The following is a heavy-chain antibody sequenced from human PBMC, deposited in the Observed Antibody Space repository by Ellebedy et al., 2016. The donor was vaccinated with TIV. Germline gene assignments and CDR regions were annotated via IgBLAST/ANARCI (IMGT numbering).Heavy chain of an antibody. CDR1: GASMSSYY. CDR3: ARVRSSGSYSPYFDY. CDR2: IYTGGST. D-gene: IGHD1-26*01. J-gene: IGHJ4*02. V-gene: IGHV4-4*07. Sequence: SETLSLXXSVSGASMSSYYWSWIRQPAGKGLEWIGRIYTGGSTNYNPSLKSRVTMSVDTSKKQFSLKLSSVTAADTAIYYCARVRSSGSYSPYFDYWGQGTLVTVSS.